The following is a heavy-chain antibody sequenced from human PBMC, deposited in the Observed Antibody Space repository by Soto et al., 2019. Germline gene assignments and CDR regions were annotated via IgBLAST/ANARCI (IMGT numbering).Heavy chain of an antibody. CDR3: ARVTGDGTVDF. CDR2: INAGYGNP. V-gene: IGHV1-3*01. J-gene: IGHJ4*02. CDR1: GYTFSSYA. D-gene: IGHD7-27*01. Sequence: QVHLVQSGAEVRKPGASVKVSCKASGYTFSSYAMHWVRQAPGQRLEWRGWINAGYGNPNSSQKFQDRVTISRDTSASTAYTELTRLRSEDTAVYYCARVTGDGTVDFWGQGTLVTVS.